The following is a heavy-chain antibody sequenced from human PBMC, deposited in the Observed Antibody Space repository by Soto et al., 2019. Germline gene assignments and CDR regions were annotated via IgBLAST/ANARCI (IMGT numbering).Heavy chain of an antibody. Sequence: EVQLLDSGGDLVHPGGSLRLSCAASGFTFSNYAMSWVSQAQVKGLEWVSSIIETGGITNYADSVNGRFTISRDNSKNTLDLPMSSLRAEDTAVYFCAKSPIANMAARRALGRFDYWGQGTMVTVSS. J-gene: IGHJ4*02. CDR3: AKSPIANMAARRALGRFDY. D-gene: IGHD6-6*01. V-gene: IGHV3-23*01. CDR2: IIETGGIT. CDR1: GFTFSNYA.